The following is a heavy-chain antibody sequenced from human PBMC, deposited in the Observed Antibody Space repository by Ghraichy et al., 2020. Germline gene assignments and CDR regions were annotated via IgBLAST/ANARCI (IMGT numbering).Heavy chain of an antibody. CDR3: ARGGSDIDVVPAAIISMDV. Sequence: GESLNISCAVSGFTFSTYSMNWVRQAPGKGLEWISSIGGSSTHIYYADSVKGRFIISRDNAKNSLYLQMDSLRAEDMAMYYCARGGSDIDVVPAAIISMDVWGQGTTVTVSS. CDR2: IGGSSTHI. CDR1: GFTFSTYS. J-gene: IGHJ6*02. D-gene: IGHD2-2*02. V-gene: IGHV3-21*06.